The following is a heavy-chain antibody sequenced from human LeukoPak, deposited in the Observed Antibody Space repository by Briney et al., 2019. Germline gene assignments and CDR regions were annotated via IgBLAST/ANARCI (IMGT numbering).Heavy chain of an antibody. CDR1: GYPFSGYY. V-gene: IGHV1-2*02. Sequence: ASVKVSCKASGYPFSGYYIHWVRQAPGQGLEWMGCINPDSGGANYAQKFQGRVTMTRDTSISTAYIELTSDDGAVYYCARAGTRGDFDCWGLGTLVTVSS. CDR3: ARAGTRGDFDC. D-gene: IGHD1-14*01. J-gene: IGHJ4*02. CDR2: INPDSGGA.